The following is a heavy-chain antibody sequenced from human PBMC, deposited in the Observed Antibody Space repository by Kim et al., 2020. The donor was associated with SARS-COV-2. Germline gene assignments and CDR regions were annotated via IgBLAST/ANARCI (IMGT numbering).Heavy chain of an antibody. CDR2: INPSGGST. V-gene: IGHV1-46*01. J-gene: IGHJ6*02. D-gene: IGHD6-19*01. CDR1: GYTFTSYY. Sequence: ASVKVSCKASGYTFTSYYMHWVRQAPGQGLEWMGIINPSGGSTSYAQKFQGRVTMTRDTSTSTVYMELSSLRSEDTAVYYCARADSSGWYVSYYYYYGMDVWGQQTTVTVSS. CDR3: ARADSSGWYVSYYYYYGMDV.